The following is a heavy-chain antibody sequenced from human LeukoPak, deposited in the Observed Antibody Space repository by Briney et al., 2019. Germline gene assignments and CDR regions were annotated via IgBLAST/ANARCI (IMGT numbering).Heavy chain of an antibody. CDR2: INPDGSTT. D-gene: IGHD7-27*01. J-gene: IGHJ4*02. V-gene: IGHV3-74*01. CDR1: GFSFSRYW. Sequence: GESLRLSCAASGFSFSRYWIHWVRQAPGRGLEWVSRINPDGSTTTYADSVKGRFTISRDNAENTVYLQMNSLRAEDTAVYYCARDLTGSFSFDYWGQGTLVTVSS. CDR3: ARDLTGSFSFDY.